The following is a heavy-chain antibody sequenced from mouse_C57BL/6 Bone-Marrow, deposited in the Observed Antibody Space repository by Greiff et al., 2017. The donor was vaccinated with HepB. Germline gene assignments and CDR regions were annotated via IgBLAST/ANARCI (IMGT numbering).Heavy chain of an antibody. J-gene: IGHJ2*01. Sequence: QVQLQQSGAELVKPGASVKMSCKASGYTFTSYGISWVKQRTGQGLEWIGEIYPRSGNTYYNEKFKGKATLTADKYSSTAYMELRSLTSEDSAVYFCARYDGYFYYFDYWGQGTTLTVSS. D-gene: IGHD2-3*01. CDR2: IYPRSGNT. CDR3: ARYDGYFYYFDY. V-gene: IGHV1-81*01. CDR1: GYTFTSYG.